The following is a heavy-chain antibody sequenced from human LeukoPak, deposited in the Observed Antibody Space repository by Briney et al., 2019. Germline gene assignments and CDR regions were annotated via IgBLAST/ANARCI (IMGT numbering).Heavy chain of an antibody. V-gene: IGHV3-23*01. CDR3: AKGGDIVAPIDY. D-gene: IGHD5-12*01. J-gene: IGHJ4*02. Sequence: PGGSLRLSCAASGFTFSTYAMSWVRQAPGKGLEWVSAISGSGGATYYADSVKGRFTISKGNSKNTLYLQMNSLRAEDTAVYYCAKGGDIVAPIDYWGQGTLVTVSS. CDR1: GFTFSTYA. CDR2: ISGSGGAT.